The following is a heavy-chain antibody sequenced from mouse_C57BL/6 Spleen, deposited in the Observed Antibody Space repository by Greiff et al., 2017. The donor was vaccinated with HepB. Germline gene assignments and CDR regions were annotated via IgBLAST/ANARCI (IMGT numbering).Heavy chain of an antibody. D-gene: IGHD2-1*01. J-gene: IGHJ4*01. CDR3: ATYYGNNYYAMDY. Sequence: VQLQQSGPELVKPGASVKISCKASGYSFTGYYMNWVKQSPEKSLEWIGEINPSTGGTTYNQKFKAKATLTVDKSSSTAYMQLKSLTSEDSAVYYCATYYGNNYYAMDYWGQGTSVTVSS. CDR1: GYSFTGYY. CDR2: INPSTGGT. V-gene: IGHV1-42*01.